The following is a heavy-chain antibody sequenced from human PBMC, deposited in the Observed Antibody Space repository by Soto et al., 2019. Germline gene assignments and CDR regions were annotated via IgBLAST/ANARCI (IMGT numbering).Heavy chain of an antibody. Sequence: SETLSLTCTVSGGSIRNVYWSWIRQAPGKGLEWIGFIFHSGNAKYNPSLKSRVTISVDTSKNQFSLSLDSVTAADTAVYFCARAHAPTLPFDYWGQGTLVTVSS. D-gene: IGHD2-15*01. CDR1: GGSIRNVY. CDR3: ARAHAPTLPFDY. CDR2: IFHSGNA. V-gene: IGHV4-59*01. J-gene: IGHJ4*01.